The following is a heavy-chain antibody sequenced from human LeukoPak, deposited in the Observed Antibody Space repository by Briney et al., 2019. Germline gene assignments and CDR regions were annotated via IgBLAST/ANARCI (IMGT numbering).Heavy chain of an antibody. CDR3: AREFDTSAYPGF. V-gene: IGHV4-30-2*01. J-gene: IGHJ4*02. D-gene: IGHD3-22*01. CDR2: IYHSGST. Sequence: PSQTLSLTCTVSGGSISSGGYSWSWIRQPPGKGLEWIGYIYHSGSTFYNPSLKSRVTISVDESKNQFPLDLSSVTAADTAVYYCAREFDTSAYPGFWGQGILVTVSS. CDR1: GGSISSGGYS.